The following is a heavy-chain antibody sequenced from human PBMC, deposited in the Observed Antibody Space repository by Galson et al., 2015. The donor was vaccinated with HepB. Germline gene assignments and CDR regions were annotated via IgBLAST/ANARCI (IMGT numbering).Heavy chain of an antibody. D-gene: IGHD1-26*01. CDR2: FDPDDGET. J-gene: IGHJ3*02. Sequence: SVKVSCKVSGYTLTELSMHWVRQAPGKGLEWMGGFDPDDGETIYAQKFQGRVTMTEDTSTDTAYMELSSLRSEDTAVYYCATGFEWELLKRGFMFVSAFDIWGQGTMVTVSS. CDR1: GYTLTELS. CDR3: ATGFEWELLKRGFMFVSAFDI. V-gene: IGHV1-24*01.